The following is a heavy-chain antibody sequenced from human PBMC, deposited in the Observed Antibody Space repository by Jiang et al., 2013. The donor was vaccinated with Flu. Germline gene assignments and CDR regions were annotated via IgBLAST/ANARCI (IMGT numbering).Heavy chain of an antibody. J-gene: IGHJ2*01. CDR2: ST. V-gene: IGHV3-23*01. D-gene: IGHD6-19*01. CDR3: AKDRGWAVAANWYFDL. Sequence: STYYADSVKGRFTISRAIPRTRCICQMNSLRAEDTAVYYCAKDRGWAVAANWYFDLWGRGTLVTVSS.